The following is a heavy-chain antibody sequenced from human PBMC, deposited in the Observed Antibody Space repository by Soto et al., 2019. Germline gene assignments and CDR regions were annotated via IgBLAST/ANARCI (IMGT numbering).Heavy chain of an antibody. CDR1: GGSISSSSYY. Sequence: SETLSLTCTVSGGSISSSSYYWGWIRQPPGKGLEWIGSIYYSGSTYYNPSLKSRVTMSVDTSKNQFSLKLTSVTAADTAVYFCARQATGYYYGWFDPWGQGTLVTVSS. D-gene: IGHD3-22*01. J-gene: IGHJ5*02. CDR2: IYYSGST. V-gene: IGHV4-39*01. CDR3: ARQATGYYYGWFDP.